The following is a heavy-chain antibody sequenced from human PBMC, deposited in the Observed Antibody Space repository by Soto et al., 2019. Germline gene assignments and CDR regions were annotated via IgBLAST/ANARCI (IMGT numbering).Heavy chain of an antibody. V-gene: IGHV3-66*01. CDR3: ARDRAAAGIGYFDY. D-gene: IGHD6-13*01. Sequence: EVQLVESGGGLVQPGGSLRLSCAASGFTVSSNYMSWVRQAPGKGLEWVSVIYSGGSTYYADSVKGRFTISRDNSKSTLYLQMNSLRAEDTAVYYGARDRAAAGIGYFDYWGQGTLVTVSS. CDR1: GFTVSSNY. CDR2: IYSGGST. J-gene: IGHJ4*02.